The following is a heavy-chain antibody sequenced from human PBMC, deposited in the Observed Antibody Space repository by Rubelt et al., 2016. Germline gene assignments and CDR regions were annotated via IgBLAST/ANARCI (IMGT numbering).Heavy chain of an antibody. J-gene: IGHJ4*02. V-gene: IGHV1-18*01. D-gene: IGHD3-22*01. CDR2: ISTYNGNT. CDR1: GYTFTSYG. CDR3: ARDGYYDSSGYSPIDY. Sequence: QLVQSGAEVKKPGASVKVSCKASGYTFTSYGVSWVRQAPGQGLEWMGWISTYNGNTNYAQKLQGRVTMTTDTSTSTAYMELRSLRSDDTAVYYCARDGYYDSSGYSPIDYWGQGTLVTVSS.